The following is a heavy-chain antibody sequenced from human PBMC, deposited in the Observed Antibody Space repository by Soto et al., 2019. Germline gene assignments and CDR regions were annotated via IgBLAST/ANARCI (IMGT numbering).Heavy chain of an antibody. J-gene: IGHJ4*01. CDR3: ARVLLGVGTLGGGSAFDF. D-gene: IGHD2-8*02. Sequence: RIIKHPRKGLEWIGEINHSGSTNYNPSLKSRVTISVDTSKNQFSLKLSSVTAADTAVYYCARVLLGVGTLGGGSAFDFRGHGTLVIVFS. V-gene: IGHV4-34*01. CDR2: INHSGST.